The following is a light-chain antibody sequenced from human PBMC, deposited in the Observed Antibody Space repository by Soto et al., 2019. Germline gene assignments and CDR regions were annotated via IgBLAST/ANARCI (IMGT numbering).Light chain of an antibody. Sequence: QSALTQPASVSGSPGQSITISCTGTSSDVGAFNFVSWYQQFPGKAPKLIIYEVTNRPSGVSNRFSGSKSGNTASLNISGIQAEEESDYSCSSYTGSRTPFVFGTGTKVTV. CDR2: EVT. CDR1: SSDVGAFNF. CDR3: SSYTGSRTPFV. V-gene: IGLV2-14*01. J-gene: IGLJ1*01.